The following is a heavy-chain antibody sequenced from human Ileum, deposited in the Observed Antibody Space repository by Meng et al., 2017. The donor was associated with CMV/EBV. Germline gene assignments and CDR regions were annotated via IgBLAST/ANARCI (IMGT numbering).Heavy chain of an antibody. CDR3: VRDSRNYAFDF. J-gene: IGHJ4*02. Sequence: GGSLRLSCAASGFTITDHYMDWIRQSPGKGLEWVGRAKNRANHYGTEYAASVKGRFTISRDDSKNSLYLQMNSLKSEDTAVYYCVRDSRNYAFDFWGQGTLGT. CDR2: AKNRANHYGT. CDR1: GFTITDHY. D-gene: IGHD2-2*01. V-gene: IGHV3-72*01.